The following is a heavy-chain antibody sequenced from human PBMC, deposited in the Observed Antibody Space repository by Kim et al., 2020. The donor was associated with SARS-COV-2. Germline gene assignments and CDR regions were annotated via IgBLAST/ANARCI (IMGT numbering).Heavy chain of an antibody. D-gene: IGHD3-22*01. CDR2: IYYSGST. Sequence: SETLSLTCTVSGGSISSSSYYWGWIRQPPGKGLEWIGSIYYSGSTYYNPSLKSRVTISVDTSKNQFSLKLSSVTAADTAVYYCARQATRPSITMIVVVPSGAVDIWGQGTMVTVSS. V-gene: IGHV4-39*01. CDR1: GGSISSSSYY. CDR3: ARQATRPSITMIVVVPSGAVDI. J-gene: IGHJ3*02.